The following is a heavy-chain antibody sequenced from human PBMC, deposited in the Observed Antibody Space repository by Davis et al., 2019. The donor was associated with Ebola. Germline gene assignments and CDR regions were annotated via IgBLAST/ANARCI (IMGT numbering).Heavy chain of an antibody. V-gene: IGHV4-61*08. D-gene: IGHD2/OR15-2a*01. CDR3: ATQYSNGWFDP. CDR1: GGSISSGDYY. Sequence: MPSETLSLTCNVSGGSISSGDYYWSWIRQPPGKGLEWIGYIHYSGTTSKNPSLKSRVTMSVDLSKNQFSLKLTSVTAADTAVYYCATQYSNGWFDPWGQGTLVTVSS. CDR2: IHYSGTT. J-gene: IGHJ5*02.